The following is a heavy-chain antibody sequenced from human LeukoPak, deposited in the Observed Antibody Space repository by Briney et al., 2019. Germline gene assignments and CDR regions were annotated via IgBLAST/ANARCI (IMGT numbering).Heavy chain of an antibody. CDR3: ARTADYDFWSGYYF. Sequence: SQTLSLTCTVSGGSISSGGYYWSWIRQPPGKGLEWIGYIYYSGSTNYNPSLRSRVTISVDTSKNQFSLKLSSVTAADTAVYYGARTADYDFWSGYYFWGQGTLVTVSS. J-gene: IGHJ4*02. D-gene: IGHD3-3*01. CDR1: GGSISSGGYY. CDR2: IYYSGST. V-gene: IGHV4-61*08.